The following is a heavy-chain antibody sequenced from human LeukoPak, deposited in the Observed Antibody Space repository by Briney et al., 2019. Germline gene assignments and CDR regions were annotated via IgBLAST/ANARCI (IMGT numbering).Heavy chain of an antibody. D-gene: IGHD6-19*01. J-gene: IGHJ6*02. CDR2: IYYSGST. CDR1: GVSISSGGYY. V-gene: IGHV4-31*03. CDR3: ARDWVQRAVAGTFGMDV. Sequence: ASETLSLTCTVSGVSISSGGYYWSWIRQHPGKGLEWIGYIYYSGSTYYNPSLKSRVTISVDTSKNQSSLKLSSVTAADTAVYYCARDWVQRAVAGTFGMDVWGQGTTVTVSS.